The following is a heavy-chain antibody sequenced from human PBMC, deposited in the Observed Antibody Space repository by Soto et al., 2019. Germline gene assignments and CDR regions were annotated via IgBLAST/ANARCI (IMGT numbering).Heavy chain of an antibody. CDR3: ARVVPAAHFGYSSSWYDY. CDR1: GFTFSSYG. V-gene: IGHV3-30*03. D-gene: IGHD6-13*01. Sequence: GGSLRLSCAASGFTFSSYGMHWVRQAPGKGLEWVAVISYDGSNKYYADSVKGRFTISRDNAKNSLYLQMNSLRAEDTAVYYCARVVPAAHFGYSSSWYDYWGQGTLVTVS. J-gene: IGHJ4*02. CDR2: ISYDGSNK.